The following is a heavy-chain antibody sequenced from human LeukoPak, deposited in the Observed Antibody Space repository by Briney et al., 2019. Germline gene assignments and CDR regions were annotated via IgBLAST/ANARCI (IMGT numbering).Heavy chain of an antibody. CDR3: ARSYYDSSGLD. J-gene: IGHJ4*02. V-gene: IGHV4-61*08. CDR2: ISYSGST. CDR1: GGSISSGDYY. Sequence: SETLSLTCTVSGGSISSGDYYWSWIRQPPGKGLEWIGYISYSGSTNYNPSLKSRVTVSVDTSKNQFSLKLSSVTAADTAVYYCARSYYDSSGLDWGQGTLVTVSS. D-gene: IGHD3-22*01.